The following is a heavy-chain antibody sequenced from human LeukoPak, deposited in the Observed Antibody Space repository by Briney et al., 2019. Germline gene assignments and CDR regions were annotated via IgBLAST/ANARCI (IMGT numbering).Heavy chain of an antibody. CDR1: NYTFTNYG. Sequence: GASVKVSCKTSNYTFTNYGITWVRRAPGQGPEWLGWISTYNDNTYYAQKFQGRVTMTTDTSTSTAYMELMSLTSDDTAVYYCARSNSGSYYHFDYWGQGTLVTVSS. CDR3: ARSNSGSYYHFDY. D-gene: IGHD1-26*01. CDR2: ISTYNDNT. V-gene: IGHV1-18*01. J-gene: IGHJ4*02.